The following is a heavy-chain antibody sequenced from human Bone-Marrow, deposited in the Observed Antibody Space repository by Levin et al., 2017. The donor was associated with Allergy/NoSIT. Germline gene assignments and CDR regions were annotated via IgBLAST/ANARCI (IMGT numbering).Heavy chain of an antibody. CDR3: AREQFLWFGESLPGRHDWFDP. V-gene: IGHV4-30-4*01. CDR2: IYYSGST. J-gene: IGHJ5*02. CDR1: GGSISSGDYY. D-gene: IGHD3-10*01. Sequence: SQTLSLTCTVSGGSISSGDYYWSWLRQPPGKGLEWIGYIYYSGSTYYNPSLKSRVTISIDTSKNQFSLNLNSVTAADTAVYYCAREQFLWFGESLPGRHDWFDPWGQGTLVSVSS.